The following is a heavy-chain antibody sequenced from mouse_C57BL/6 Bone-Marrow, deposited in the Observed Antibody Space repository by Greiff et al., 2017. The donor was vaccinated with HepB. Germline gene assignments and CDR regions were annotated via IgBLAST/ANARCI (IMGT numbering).Heavy chain of an antibody. CDR3: TRDAYGNYYAMDY. D-gene: IGHD2-1*01. CDR2: IDPETGGT. V-gene: IGHV1-15*01. CDR1: GYTFTDYE. J-gene: IGHJ4*01. Sequence: QVQLQQSGAELVRPGASVTLSCKASGYTFTDYEMHWVKQTPVHGLEWIGAIDPETGGTAYNQKFKGKAILTADKSSSTAYMELRSLTSEDSAVYNCTRDAYGNYYAMDYWGQGTSVTVSS.